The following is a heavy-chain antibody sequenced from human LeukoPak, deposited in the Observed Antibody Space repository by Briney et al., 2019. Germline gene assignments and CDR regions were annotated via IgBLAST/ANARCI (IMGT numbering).Heavy chain of an antibody. V-gene: IGHV3-21*06. D-gene: IGHD1-7*01. CDR2: ISSSGSYI. CDR1: GFTFSSYA. J-gene: IGHJ4*02. Sequence: GGSLRLSCAASGFTFSSYAMSWVRQAPGKGLEWVSSISSSGSYIYYADSMQGRFTISRDNARNSLYLQMNSLRAEDTAVYYCARGNGNFRYYFDYWGQGTLVTVSS. CDR3: ARGNGNFRYYFDY.